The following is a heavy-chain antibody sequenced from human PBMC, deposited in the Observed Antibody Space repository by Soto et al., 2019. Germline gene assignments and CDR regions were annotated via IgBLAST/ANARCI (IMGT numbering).Heavy chain of an antibody. CDR1: GFTFSSYG. D-gene: IGHD3-22*01. J-gene: IGHJ4*02. CDR3: ARARGYYDSSGYQTYYFDY. V-gene: IGHV3-30*03. Sequence: LRLSCAASGFTFSSYGIHWVRQAPGKGLEWVAIISNDGRNKYYTDSVKGRFTISRDNSKNTLYLQMNSLRAEDTAVYYCARARGYYDSSGYQTYYFDYWGQGTLVTVSS. CDR2: ISNDGRNK.